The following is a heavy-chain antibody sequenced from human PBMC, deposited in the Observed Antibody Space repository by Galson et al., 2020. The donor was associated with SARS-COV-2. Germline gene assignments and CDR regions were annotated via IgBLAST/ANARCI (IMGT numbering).Heavy chain of an antibody. D-gene: IGHD4-17*01. V-gene: IGHV5-51*01. CDR1: GFSFSDYW. Sequence: GESLKISCNTSGFSFSDYWIGWVRQMPGKGLEWVGIIYPDDSDTTYSPSFQGQVTISADKSISTAYLQWNSLKASDTAMFYCAMAYHGNYYGAFDYWGQGTLVTVSS. CDR2: IYPDDSDT. CDR3: AMAYHGNYYGAFDY. J-gene: IGHJ4*02.